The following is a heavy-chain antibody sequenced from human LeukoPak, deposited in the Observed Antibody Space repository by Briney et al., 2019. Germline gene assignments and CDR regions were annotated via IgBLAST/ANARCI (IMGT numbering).Heavy chain of an antibody. V-gene: IGHV3-21*01. D-gene: IGHD4-17*01. CDR1: GFTFSTYS. J-gene: IGHJ4*02. Sequence: GGSLSLSCALSGFTFSTYSMSWVRPAPGKGLEWVSSISSSRSHIYYGDSVKGRVTISRDNAKNSLYLQMNSLRAEDTALYYCARDGAVTNGRYFDYWGQGTLVTASS. CDR2: ISSSRSHI. CDR3: ARDGAVTNGRYFDY.